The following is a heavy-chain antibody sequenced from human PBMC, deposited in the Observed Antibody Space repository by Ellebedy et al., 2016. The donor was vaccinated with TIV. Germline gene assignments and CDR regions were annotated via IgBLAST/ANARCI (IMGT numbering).Heavy chain of an antibody. CDR3: ARVAITAAVGGGYFDL. Sequence: MPSETLSLTCSVSSGSLTNHFWRWIRQPPGKGLEWIASIYYTGSANYNPSLKSRVTTAVDTSKNKISLTLMTSVVAADTAVYYCARVAITAAVGGGYFDLWGRGTLVTVSS. D-gene: IGHD6-13*01. J-gene: IGHJ2*01. V-gene: IGHV4-59*11. CDR1: SGSLTNHF. CDR2: IYYTGSA.